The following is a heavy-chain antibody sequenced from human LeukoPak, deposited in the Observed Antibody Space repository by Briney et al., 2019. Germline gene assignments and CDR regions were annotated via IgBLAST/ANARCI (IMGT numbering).Heavy chain of an antibody. CDR2: IYYSGST. CDR3: ARDIHGSGHFDF. CDR1: GGSFSGYY. D-gene: IGHD3-10*01. V-gene: IGHV4-59*01. J-gene: IGHJ4*02. Sequence: PSETLSLTCAVYGGSFSGYYWSWIRQPPGKGLEWIGYIYYSGSTNYNPSLKSRVTISVDTSKNQFSLKLTSVTAADTALYYCARDIHGSGHFDFWGQGTLVTVSS.